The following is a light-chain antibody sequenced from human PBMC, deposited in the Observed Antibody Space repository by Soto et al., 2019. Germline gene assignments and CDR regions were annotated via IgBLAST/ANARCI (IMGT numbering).Light chain of an antibody. CDR1: QDINSW. CDR2: AAS. Sequence: DVQMTQSPSSLSASVGDRVTITCRASQDINSWLAWYQQKPEKAPKSLIYAASSLQTGVPSRFSGSGSGTDFTLTSRSLQPEDSATDYWQQYNTYPHPFGGGTKVEIK. J-gene: IGKJ4*01. V-gene: IGKV1D-16*01. CDR3: QQYNTYPHP.